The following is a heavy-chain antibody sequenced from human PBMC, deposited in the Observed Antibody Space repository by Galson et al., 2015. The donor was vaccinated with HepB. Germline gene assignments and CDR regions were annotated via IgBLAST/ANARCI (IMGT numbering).Heavy chain of an antibody. Sequence: SLRLSCAASGFVFSGSAVHWVRQASGQGLEWVGRIRSQPNNYATAYGASVEGRFIVSRDDSKNMAYLHMNSLKTEDTAVYYCVGAPGIAVDGKHPFWGQGSLVTVS. V-gene: IGHV3-73*01. D-gene: IGHD6-19*01. CDR1: GFVFSGSA. CDR2: IRSQPNNYAT. J-gene: IGHJ4*02. CDR3: VGAPGIAVDGKHPF.